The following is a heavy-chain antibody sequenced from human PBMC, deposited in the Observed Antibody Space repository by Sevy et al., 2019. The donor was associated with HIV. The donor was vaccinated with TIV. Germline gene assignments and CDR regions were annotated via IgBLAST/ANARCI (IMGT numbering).Heavy chain of an antibody. V-gene: IGHV3-30*18. CDR2: TSYNEGGE. CDR3: AKDTGSSGYDHYGLDV. CDR1: GFTFSNYG. D-gene: IGHD6-19*01. Sequence: GGSLRLSCVASGFTFSNYGTHWVRQAPGKGLEWVAITSYNEGGENYADSVKGRFTISRDNSKNTVYLQMYRLTTEDTGVYYCAKDTGSSGYDHYGLDVWGQGTTVTDSS. J-gene: IGHJ6*02.